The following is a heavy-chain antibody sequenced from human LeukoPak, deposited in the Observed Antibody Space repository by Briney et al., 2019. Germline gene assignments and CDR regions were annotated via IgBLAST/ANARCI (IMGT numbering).Heavy chain of an antibody. V-gene: IGHV3-15*01. CDR3: VPRDSSVDY. Sequence: PGGSLRLSCAASGFSFNNAWLSWVRQAPGKGLEWVGRIQSKSDGGTADYAAPVKGRFTISRDDSKPTVSLQMNSLKTEDTAVYYCVPRDSSVDYWGQGTLVTVSS. D-gene: IGHD5-18*01. CDR2: IQSKSDGGTA. J-gene: IGHJ4*02. CDR1: GFSFNNAW.